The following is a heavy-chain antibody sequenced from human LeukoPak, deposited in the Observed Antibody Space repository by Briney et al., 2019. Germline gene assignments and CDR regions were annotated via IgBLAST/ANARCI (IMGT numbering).Heavy chain of an antibody. J-gene: IGHJ4*02. CDR2: ISAYNGNT. Sequence: ASVKVSCKSSGYTFTSYGISWVRQAPGQGLEWMGWISAYNGNTNYAQKLQGRVTMTTDTSTSTAYMELRSLRSDDTAVYYCAREEYYYDSSGPIRDDYWGQGTLVTVSS. CDR1: GYTFTSYG. CDR3: AREEYYYDSSGPIRDDY. V-gene: IGHV1-18*01. D-gene: IGHD3-22*01.